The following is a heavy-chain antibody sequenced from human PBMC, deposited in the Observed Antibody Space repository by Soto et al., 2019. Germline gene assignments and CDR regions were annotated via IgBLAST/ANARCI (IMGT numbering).Heavy chain of an antibody. J-gene: IGHJ6*02. V-gene: IGHV1-69*12. Sequence: VQLLQSGAEVKKPGSSVRVSCEASGGTFRTYAISWVRQAPGQGLEWMGEIIPIFGTVNYAQKFQGRVTITADESTTTVYMDLRSLRSEYTAVYYCAKGAVAGTPTSYYYYGMDVWGQGTTVTVSS. CDR1: GGTFRTYA. CDR3: AKGAVAGTPTSYYYYGMDV. D-gene: IGHD6-19*01. CDR2: IIPIFGTV.